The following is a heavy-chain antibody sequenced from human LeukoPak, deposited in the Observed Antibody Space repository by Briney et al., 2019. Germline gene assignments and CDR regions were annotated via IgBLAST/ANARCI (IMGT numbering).Heavy chain of an antibody. D-gene: IGHD3-10*02. V-gene: IGHV3-11*04. J-gene: IGHJ6*03. CDR2: ISGSGTTI. CDR3: AELGITMIGGV. CDR1: GFTFSDSY. Sequence: GGSLRLSCTASGFTFSDSYISWIRQAPGKGLQWFSYISGSGTTIYSADSVKGRFNISRDNAKNSLYLQMNSLRAEDTAVYYCAELGITMIGGVWGKGTTVTIS.